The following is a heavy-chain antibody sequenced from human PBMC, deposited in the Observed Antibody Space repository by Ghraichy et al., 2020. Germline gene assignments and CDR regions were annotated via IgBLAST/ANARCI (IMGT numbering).Heavy chain of an antibody. J-gene: IGHJ4*02. CDR3: AVITGTTDY. V-gene: IGHV1-2*02. CDR2: INPNSGGT. D-gene: IGHD1-20*01. Sequence: ASVKVSCKIGRAHVTGHYMHWVLQAPVQGLEWMGWINPNSGGTNYAQKFQGRVTMTRDTSISTAYMELSRLRSDDTAVYYCAVITGTTDYWGQCTLVTVSS. CDR1: RAHVTGHY.